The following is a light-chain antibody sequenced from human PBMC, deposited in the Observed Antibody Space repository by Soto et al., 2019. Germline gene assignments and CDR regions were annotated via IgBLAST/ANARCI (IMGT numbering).Light chain of an antibody. V-gene: IGLV2-14*01. J-gene: IGLJ1*01. CDR3: SSYTSSGTYV. CDR2: DVS. CDR1: SSDVGGYEF. Sequence: QSVLAQPASVSGSPGQSITISCTGTSSDVGGYEFVSWYQQRPDNAPKLIIYDVSDRPSGESSRFSGSKSANTASLTISGLQAEDEADYYCSSYTSSGTYVFGTGSKVTVL.